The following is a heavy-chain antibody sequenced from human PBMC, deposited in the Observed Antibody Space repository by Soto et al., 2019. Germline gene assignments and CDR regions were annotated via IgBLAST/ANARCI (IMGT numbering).Heavy chain of an antibody. V-gene: IGHV1-69*13. CDR1: GGTFSNYA. CDR2: IILPFGIG. D-gene: IGHD4-17*01. CDR3: AREPDYAGYFDY. Sequence: ASVKVSCKASGGTFSNYAINWVRQAPGQGLEWMGGIILPFGIGHYAQKFQGRVTITADESLTTAYMEVSGLRSEDTAVYDCAREPDYAGYFDYWGQGTLVTVSS. J-gene: IGHJ4*02.